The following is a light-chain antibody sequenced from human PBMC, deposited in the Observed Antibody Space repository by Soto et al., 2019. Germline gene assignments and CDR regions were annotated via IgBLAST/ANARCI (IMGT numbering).Light chain of an antibody. CDR2: DAS. CDR1: QSITTW. V-gene: IGKV1-5*01. CDR3: QQYNDYWT. J-gene: IGKJ1*01. Sequence: DIQMTQSPSPLSASVGDRVVITFRASQSITTWLAWYQQKPAKAPKLLIYDASSLESGVPSRFSGSGSGTEFTLTISSLQPDDFATYYCQQYNDYWTFGQGTKVDI.